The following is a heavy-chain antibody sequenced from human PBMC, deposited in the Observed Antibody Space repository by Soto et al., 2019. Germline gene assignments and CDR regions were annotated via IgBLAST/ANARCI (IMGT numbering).Heavy chain of an antibody. Sequence: GGSLRLSCAASGFTFRSYGMHWVRQTPGKGLEWVAVISHDGSKKYYADSVKGRFTISRDNSKNTLYLQMNSLRAEDTAVYYCAKDRDYYGRFDPWGQGTLVTVSS. J-gene: IGHJ5*02. CDR1: GFTFRSYG. CDR2: ISHDGSKK. CDR3: AKDRDYYGRFDP. V-gene: IGHV3-30*18. D-gene: IGHD3-10*01.